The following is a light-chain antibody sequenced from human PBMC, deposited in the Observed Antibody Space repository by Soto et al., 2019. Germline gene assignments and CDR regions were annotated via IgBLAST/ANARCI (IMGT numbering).Light chain of an antibody. CDR1: QGIASW. V-gene: IGKV1D-12*01. CDR2: AAS. Sequence: DIQMTQSPSSVSASVGDRVTITCRASQGIASWLAWYQQRPGTAPKLLIFAASSLQSGVPPRFSGSGSGTEFTLTISSMQPDDPATYFCLQTNNFPSFGGGTKVDIK. J-gene: IGKJ4*01. CDR3: LQTNNFPS.